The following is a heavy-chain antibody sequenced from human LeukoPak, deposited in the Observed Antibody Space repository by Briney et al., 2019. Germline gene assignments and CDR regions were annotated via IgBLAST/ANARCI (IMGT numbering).Heavy chain of an antibody. Sequence: GGSLRLSCAASGFTFSSYSMNWVRQAPGKGLEWVSGISGSGGSTYYADSVKGRFTISRDSFKDTLYLQMNSLRAEDTAVYYCAKDFRGYSYGLFDYWGQGTLVTVSS. CDR3: AKDFRGYSYGLFDY. CDR1: GFTFSSYS. CDR2: ISGSGGST. V-gene: IGHV3-23*01. D-gene: IGHD5-18*01. J-gene: IGHJ4*02.